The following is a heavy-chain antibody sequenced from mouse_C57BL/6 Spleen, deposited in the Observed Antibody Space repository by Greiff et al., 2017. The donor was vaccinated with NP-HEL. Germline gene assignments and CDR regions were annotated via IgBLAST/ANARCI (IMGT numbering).Heavy chain of an antibody. D-gene: IGHD2-1*01. J-gene: IGHJ4*01. CDR1: GYTFTSYW. CDR3: ARERGNYEGFYAMDY. V-gene: IGHV1-72*01. CDR2: IDPNSGGT. Sequence: QVQLQQPGAELVKPGASVKLSCKASGYTFTSYWMHWVKQRPGRGLEWIGRIDPNSGGTKYNEKFKSKATLTVDKPSSTAYMQLRSLTSEDSAVYYCARERGNYEGFYAMDYWGQGTSVTVSS.